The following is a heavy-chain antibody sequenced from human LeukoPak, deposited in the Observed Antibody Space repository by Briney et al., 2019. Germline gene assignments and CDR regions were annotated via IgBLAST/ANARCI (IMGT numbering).Heavy chain of an antibody. CDR3: ARAAGGGSYAIEYYFDY. Sequence: GASVKVSCKASGYIFTGYYMHWMRQAPGQGLEWVGWISAYNGNTNYAQKLQGRVTMTTDTSTSSAYMELRSLRSDDTAVYYCARAAGGGSYAIEYYFDYWGQGTLVTVSS. D-gene: IGHD1-26*01. CDR1: GYIFTGYY. V-gene: IGHV1-18*04. J-gene: IGHJ4*02. CDR2: ISAYNGNT.